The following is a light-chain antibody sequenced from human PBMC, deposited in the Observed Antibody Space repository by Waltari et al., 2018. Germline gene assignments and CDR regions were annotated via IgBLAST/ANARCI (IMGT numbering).Light chain of an antibody. J-gene: IGKJ1*01. Sequence: DIQMTQSPSSLSASVGDRVTITGRTSKTIINYLSWYQQKPGKATNTLIYAASSLQRGFPSRFSGSGSGTDFTLTISSLQPEDSATYFCQQSYSSPRTFGQGTKVEIK. CDR2: AAS. CDR1: KTIINY. CDR3: QQSYSSPRT. V-gene: IGKV1-39*01.